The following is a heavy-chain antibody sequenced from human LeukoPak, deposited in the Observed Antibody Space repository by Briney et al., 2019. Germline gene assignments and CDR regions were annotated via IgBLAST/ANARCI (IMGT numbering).Heavy chain of an antibody. CDR1: GFTVGTNF. CDR3: ADEGY. Sequence: GGSLRLSCAASGFTVGTNFMSWVRQAPGKGLEWVSLIYSGSSTYYANSVKGRFTISRDNSKNPVYLQMNSLRAEDTAVYYCADEGYWRQGTLVTVSS. J-gene: IGHJ4*02. V-gene: IGHV3-53*01. CDR2: IYSGSST.